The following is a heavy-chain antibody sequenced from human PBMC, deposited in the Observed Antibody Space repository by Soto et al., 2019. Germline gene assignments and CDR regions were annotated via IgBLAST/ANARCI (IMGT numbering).Heavy chain of an antibody. CDR3: ARDRHFPARGVGFYYYYYGMDV. CDR2: IYYSGST. Sequence: SETLCLTCTVSGGSISSYCWSWIRQPPGKGLEWIGYIYYSGSTNYNPSLKSRVTISVDTSKNQFSLKLSSVTAADTAVYYCARDRHFPARGVGFYYYYYGMDVWGQGTTVTVSS. D-gene: IGHD3-3*01. J-gene: IGHJ6*02. V-gene: IGHV4-59*01. CDR1: GGSISSYC.